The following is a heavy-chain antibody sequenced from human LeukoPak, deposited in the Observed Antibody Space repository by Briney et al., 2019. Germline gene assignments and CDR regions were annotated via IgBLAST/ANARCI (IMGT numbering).Heavy chain of an antibody. Sequence: SETLSLTCTVSGGSFSNYYWSWIRQPPGKGLEWIGYIYYSGSTNYNPSLKSRVTISVDTSKNQFSLKLSSVTAADTAVYYCARGREGSNWGQGTLVTVSS. V-gene: IGHV4-59*01. CDR1: GGSFSNYY. CDR2: IYYSGST. J-gene: IGHJ4*02. CDR3: ARGREGSN.